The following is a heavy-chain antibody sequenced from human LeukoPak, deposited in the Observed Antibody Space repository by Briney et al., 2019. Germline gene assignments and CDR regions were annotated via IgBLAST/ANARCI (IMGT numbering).Heavy chain of an antibody. CDR3: ARAPGWRSSSSLPGDY. D-gene: IGHD6-6*01. V-gene: IGHV1-69*05. J-gene: IGHJ4*02. CDR2: IIPIFGTA. Sequence: SVKVSCKASGGTFSSYAISWVRQAPGQGLEWMGGIIPIFGTANYAQKFQGRVTITTDESTSTAYMELSSLRSEGTAVYYCARAPGWRSSSSLPGDYWGQGTLVTVSS. CDR1: GGTFSSYA.